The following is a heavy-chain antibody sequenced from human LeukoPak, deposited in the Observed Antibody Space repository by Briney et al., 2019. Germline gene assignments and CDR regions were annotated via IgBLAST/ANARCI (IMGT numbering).Heavy chain of an antibody. J-gene: IGHJ4*02. CDR2: IWGDGSEK. D-gene: IGHD5-18*01. CDR3: AKEEQYSYAI. CDR1: GFIFSSYG. V-gene: IGHV3-33*06. Sequence: PGRSLRLSCAASGFIFSSYGMHWVRQAPGKGLEWVAVIWGDGSEKYHADSVKGRFTISRDNSKNTLYLQMNSLRAEDTAVYYCAKEEQYSYAIWGQGTLVTVSS.